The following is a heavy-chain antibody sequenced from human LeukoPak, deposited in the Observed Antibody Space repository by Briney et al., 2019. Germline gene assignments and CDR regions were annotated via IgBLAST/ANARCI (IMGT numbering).Heavy chain of an antibody. D-gene: IGHD4-17*01. J-gene: IGHJ4*02. CDR3: ATHYGDNLRYYFDY. CDR1: GFTFSSYS. Sequence: GGSLRLSCAASGFTFSSYSMNWVRQAPGKGLEWVSSISSSSSYIYYADSVKGRFTISRDNAKNSLYLQMNSLRAEDTAVYYCATHYGDNLRYYFDYWGQGTLVTVSS. CDR2: ISSSSSYI. V-gene: IGHV3-21*01.